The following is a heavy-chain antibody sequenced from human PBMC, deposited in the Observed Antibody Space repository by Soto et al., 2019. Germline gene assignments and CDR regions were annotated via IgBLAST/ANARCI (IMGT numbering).Heavy chain of an antibody. V-gene: IGHV4-30-4*01. J-gene: IGHJ4*02. CDR1: GGSISSGDYY. CDR2: IHYSGST. CDR3: ARSRYIGSYFFDY. Sequence: SETLSLTCPVSGGSISSGDYYWSWIRQPPGKGLEWIAYIHYSGSTYYNPSLKSRVTISVDTSKNQFSLKLSSVTAADTAVYYCARSRYIGSYFFDYWSQGILVTVSS. D-gene: IGHD1-26*01.